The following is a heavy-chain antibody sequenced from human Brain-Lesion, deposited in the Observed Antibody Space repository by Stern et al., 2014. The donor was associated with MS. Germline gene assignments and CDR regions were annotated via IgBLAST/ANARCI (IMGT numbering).Heavy chain of an antibody. V-gene: IGHV1-24*01. J-gene: IGHJ4*02. CDR2: FDTENGET. CDR3: ATLSPGAGGNYYRHFDY. CDR1: GYTLTELT. Sequence: QMQLVQSGAELEKPGASVKVSCKVSGYTLTELTMHWVRQAPSKGLEWVGGFDTENGETNSAQKFRGRVTMTEDTSTDTSYMELSSLRSEDTAVYYCATLSPGAGGNYYRHFDYWGQGTLVTVSS. D-gene: IGHD1-26*01.